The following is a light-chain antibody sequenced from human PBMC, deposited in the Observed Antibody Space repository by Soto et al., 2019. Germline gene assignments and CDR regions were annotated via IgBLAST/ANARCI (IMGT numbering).Light chain of an antibody. CDR2: GSS. Sequence: DTQMTQYPSSVSAPVGDTVTITCRASQGINRYLAWYQLKPGQAPKLLIYGSSKLHGAPSRFGGSGSETDFTLTISNLQPEDSAIYYCQQGNFFPWTFGQGGKVDIK. J-gene: IGKJ1*01. V-gene: IGKV1-12*01. CDR1: QGINRY. CDR3: QQGNFFPWT.